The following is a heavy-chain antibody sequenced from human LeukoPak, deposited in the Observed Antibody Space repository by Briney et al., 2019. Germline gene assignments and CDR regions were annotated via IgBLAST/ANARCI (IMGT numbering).Heavy chain of an antibody. J-gene: IGHJ6*03. Sequence: GGSLRLSCAASGFTFSSNSMNWVRPAPGKGREWVSYISSSSSTIYYADSVKGRFTISRDNAKNSLYLQMNSLRAEDTAVYYCARPGIAVAGTGYYMDVWGKGTTVTVSS. CDR3: ARPGIAVAGTGYYMDV. CDR2: ISSSSSTI. CDR1: GFTFSSNS. D-gene: IGHD6-19*01. V-gene: IGHV3-48*01.